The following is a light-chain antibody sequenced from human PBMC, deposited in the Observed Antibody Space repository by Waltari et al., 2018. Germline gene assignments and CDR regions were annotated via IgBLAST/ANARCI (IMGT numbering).Light chain of an antibody. Sequence: QSALTQPASVSGTPGQSITISCTGTSSDVGNYDLVSWYQQHPGKAPKLLVCEVIKRPSGVSSRVSGSRSGNTASLTISVLQAEDEADYYCCSYAGLGTYVFGSGTKVTVL. CDR2: EVI. CDR1: SSDVGNYDL. V-gene: IGLV2-23*02. J-gene: IGLJ1*01. CDR3: CSYAGLGTYV.